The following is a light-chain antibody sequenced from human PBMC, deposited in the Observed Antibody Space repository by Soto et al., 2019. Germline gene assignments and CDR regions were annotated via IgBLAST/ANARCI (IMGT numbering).Light chain of an antibody. Sequence: DIGMTQSPATLSGSVGERVTITCQASQNINSYLTWYQQKPGRAPRLLIYDASNLEAGVPSRFSGSGSGTDFTITISRLQPEDFATYYCQQHENCPTFGRGTKVDIK. V-gene: IGKV1-33*01. CDR1: QNINSY. J-gene: IGKJ3*01. CDR2: DAS. CDR3: QQHENCPT.